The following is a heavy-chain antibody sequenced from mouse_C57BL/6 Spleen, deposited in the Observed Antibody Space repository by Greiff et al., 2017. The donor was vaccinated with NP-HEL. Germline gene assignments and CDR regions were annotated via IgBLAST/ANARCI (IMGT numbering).Heavy chain of an antibody. CDR3: ARREGYDGYFRFAY. V-gene: IGHV1-9*01. J-gene: IGHJ3*01. D-gene: IGHD2-3*01. CDR1: GYTFTGYW. CDR2: ILPGSGST. Sequence: QVQLKESGAELMKPGASVKLSCKATGYTFTGYWIEWVKQRPGHGLEWIGEILPGSGSTNYNEKFKGKATFTADTSSNTAYMQLSRLTTEDSAIYYCARREGYDGYFRFAYWGQGTLVTVSA.